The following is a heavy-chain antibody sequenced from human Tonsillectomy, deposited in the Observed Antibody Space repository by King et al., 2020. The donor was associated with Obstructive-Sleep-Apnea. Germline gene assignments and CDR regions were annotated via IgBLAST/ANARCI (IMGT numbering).Heavy chain of an antibody. CDR2: IYYSGST. J-gene: IGHJ5*02. V-gene: IGHV4-59*01. D-gene: IGHD1-26*01. Sequence: VQLQESGPGLVKPSETLSLTCTVSGGSISSYYWSWVRQPPGKGLEWYGDIYYSGSTNYNPSLQSRVTISVDTSKNQFSLKLSSVTAADTAVYYCARGELPTTGWFDPWGQGTLVTVSS. CDR1: GGSISSYY. CDR3: ARGELPTTGWFDP.